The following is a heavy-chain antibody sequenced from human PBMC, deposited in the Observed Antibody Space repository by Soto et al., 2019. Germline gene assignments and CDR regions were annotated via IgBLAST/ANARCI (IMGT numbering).Heavy chain of an antibody. CDR3: ARGIIGGGRYYDFWSGYSDLDY. CDR2: ISAYNGNT. J-gene: IGHJ4*02. CDR1: GYTFTSYG. V-gene: IGHV1-18*01. Sequence: QVQLVQSGAEVKKPGASVKVSCKASGYTFTSYGISWVRQAPGQGLEWMGWISAYNGNTNYAQKLQGRVTMTTDTSTSPAYMELRSLRSDDTAVYYCARGIIGGGRYYDFWSGYSDLDYWGQGTLVTVSS. D-gene: IGHD3-3*01.